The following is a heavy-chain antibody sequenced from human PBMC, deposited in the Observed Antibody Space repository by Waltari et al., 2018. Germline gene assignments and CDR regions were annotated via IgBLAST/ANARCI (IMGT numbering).Heavy chain of an antibody. V-gene: IGHV3-48*03. CDR3: ARAPPLTFYYGSANPYYFDY. CDR2: ISSSIRTT. D-gene: IGHD3-10*01. CDR1: GFTFSHYQ. J-gene: IGHJ4*02. Sequence: EVQLVESGGGLVQPGGSLRLSCAAPGFTFSHYQMNWFRQAPGKGLEWISYISSSIRTTYYADSVQGRFTISRDNAMNSLYLQMNSLRADDTAVYYCARAPPLTFYYGSANPYYFDYWGQGALVTVSS.